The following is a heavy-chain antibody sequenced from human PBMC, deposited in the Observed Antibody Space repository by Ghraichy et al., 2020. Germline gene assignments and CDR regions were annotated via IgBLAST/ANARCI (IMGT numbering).Heavy chain of an antibody. V-gene: IGHV3-48*02. CDR3: ARDLGYCSGGSCYSGY. CDR1: GFTFSSYS. J-gene: IGHJ4*02. CDR2: ISSSSSTI. Sequence: GGSLRLSCAASGFTFSSYSMNWVRQAPGKGLEWVSYISSSSSTIYYADSVKGRFTISRDNAKNSLYLQMNSLRDEDTAVYYCARDLGYCSGGSCYSGYWGQGTLVTVSS. D-gene: IGHD2-15*01.